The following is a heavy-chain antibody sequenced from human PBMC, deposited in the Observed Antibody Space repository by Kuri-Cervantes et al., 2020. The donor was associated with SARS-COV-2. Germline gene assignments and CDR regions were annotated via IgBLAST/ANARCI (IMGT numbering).Heavy chain of an antibody. CDR1: GYSFTSYW. CDR3: ARLVTMVRGAYNWFDP. Sequence: GESLKISCKGSGYSFTSYWIGWVRQTPGKGLEWMGIIYPGDSDTRYSPSFQGQVTISADKSISTAYLQWSSLKAPDTAMYYCARLVTMVRGAYNWFDPWGQGTLVTVSS. CDR2: IYPGDSDT. V-gene: IGHV5-51*01. D-gene: IGHD3-10*01. J-gene: IGHJ5*02.